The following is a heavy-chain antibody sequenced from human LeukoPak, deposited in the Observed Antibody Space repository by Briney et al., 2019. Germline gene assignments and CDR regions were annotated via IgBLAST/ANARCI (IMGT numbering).Heavy chain of an antibody. D-gene: IGHD5/OR15-5a*01. CDR2: IHQDGSEK. CDR1: GFTFSSYW. CDR3: GRESSSSTFDY. V-gene: IGHV3-7*01. J-gene: IGHJ4*02. Sequence: GGSLRLSCAASGFTFSSYWMSWVRQAPGTGLEWVANIHQDGSEKYYVDSVKGRFTISRDNAKNSLYLQMNSLRAEDTAIYYCGRESSSSTFDYWGQGILVTVSS.